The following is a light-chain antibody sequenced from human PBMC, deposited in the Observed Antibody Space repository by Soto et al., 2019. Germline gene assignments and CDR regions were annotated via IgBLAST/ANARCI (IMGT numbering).Light chain of an antibody. CDR3: RSYAGSNNFDV. CDR1: SSDVGGYNY. Sequence: QSVLTQPPSPSGSPGQSVTISCTGNSSDVGGYNYVSWYQQHPGKAPKLMIYEVSKRPSGVPDRFSGSKSGNTASLTVSGLQAEDEADYYCRSYAGSNNFDVFGTGTKVTVL. CDR2: EVS. V-gene: IGLV2-8*01. J-gene: IGLJ1*01.